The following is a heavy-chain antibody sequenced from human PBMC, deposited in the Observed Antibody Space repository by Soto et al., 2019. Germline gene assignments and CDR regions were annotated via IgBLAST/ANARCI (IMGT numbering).Heavy chain of an antibody. Sequence: ETLSLTCTVSGGSISSYYWSWIRQPPGKGLEWIGYIYYSGSTNYNPSLKSRVTISVDTSKNQFSLKLSSVTAADTAVYYCARDAFGVDNWFDPWGQGTLVTVSS. D-gene: IGHD3-3*01. V-gene: IGHV4-59*01. J-gene: IGHJ5*02. CDR1: GGSISSYY. CDR2: IYYSGST. CDR3: ARDAFGVDNWFDP.